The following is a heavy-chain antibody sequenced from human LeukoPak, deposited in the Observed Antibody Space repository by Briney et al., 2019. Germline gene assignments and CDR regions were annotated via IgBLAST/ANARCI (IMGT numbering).Heavy chain of an antibody. D-gene: IGHD2-2*01. Sequence: ASVKVSCKGSEYTFTGYYMQWVGQDPGQGREWMGRINENSGGRDYVQKFQGRETMTSDTSISTAYMELSSLRSDDTAVYYCVRDRGGYCSRANCRAGWFYRWGQGTLVTVSS. CDR3: VRDRGGYCSRANCRAGWFYR. CDR1: EYTFTGYY. V-gene: IGHV1-2*06. CDR2: INENSGGR. J-gene: IGHJ5*02.